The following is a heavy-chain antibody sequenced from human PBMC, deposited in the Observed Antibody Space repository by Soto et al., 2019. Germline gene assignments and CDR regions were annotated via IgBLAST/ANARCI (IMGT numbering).Heavy chain of an antibody. CDR1: GGSISSGGYY. Sequence: SETLSLTCTVSGGSISSGGYYWSWIRQHPGKGLEWIGYIYYSGSTYYNPSLKSRVTISVDTSKNQFSLKLSSVTAADTAVYYCARDSRSPSTYCSGGSCYSVMDVWGQGTTVTVSS. V-gene: IGHV4-31*03. D-gene: IGHD2-15*01. CDR3: ARDSRSPSTYCSGGSCYSVMDV. CDR2: IYYSGST. J-gene: IGHJ6*02.